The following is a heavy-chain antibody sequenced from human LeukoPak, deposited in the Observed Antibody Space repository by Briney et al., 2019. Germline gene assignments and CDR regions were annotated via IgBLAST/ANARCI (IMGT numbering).Heavy chain of an antibody. CDR1: GGSISSSSYY. V-gene: IGHV4-39*01. Sequence: PSETLSLTCTVSGGSISSSSYYWGWIRQPPGKRLEWIGSIYYSGSTYYNPSLKSRVTISVDTSKNQFSLKLSSVTAADTAVYYCARSGAVAGTFDYWGQGTLVTVSS. D-gene: IGHD6-19*01. J-gene: IGHJ4*02. CDR2: IYYSGST. CDR3: ARSGAVAGTFDY.